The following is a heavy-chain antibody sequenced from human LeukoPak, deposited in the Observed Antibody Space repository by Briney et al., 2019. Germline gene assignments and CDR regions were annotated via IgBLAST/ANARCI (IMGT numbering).Heavy chain of an antibody. CDR3: ARGKVGPASFDS. V-gene: IGHV4-59*01. Sequence: PSETLSLTCTVSGGSIGTYFWSWVRQPPGKGLEWIAYIHYSGKTNYNTSLKSRATISLDTSRSQFSLKLNSVTAADTAVYYCARGKVGPASFDSWGQGALVTVSP. CDR1: GGSIGTYF. J-gene: IGHJ4*02. CDR2: IHYSGKT. D-gene: IGHD2/OR15-2a*01.